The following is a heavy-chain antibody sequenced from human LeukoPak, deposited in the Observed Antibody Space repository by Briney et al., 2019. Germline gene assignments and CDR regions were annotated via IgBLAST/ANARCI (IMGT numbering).Heavy chain of an antibody. Sequence: SETLSLTCIVSGDSISSYYWSWIRQPPGKGLEWIGYIYYSGSPNYNPSLKSRVTISVHTSKNQFSLKLSSMTAADTAVYYCARLRVGATSWYFDYWGQGTLVTVSS. CDR2: IYYSGSP. CDR3: ARLRVGATSWYFDY. D-gene: IGHD1-26*01. CDR1: GDSISSYY. J-gene: IGHJ4*02. V-gene: IGHV4-59*08.